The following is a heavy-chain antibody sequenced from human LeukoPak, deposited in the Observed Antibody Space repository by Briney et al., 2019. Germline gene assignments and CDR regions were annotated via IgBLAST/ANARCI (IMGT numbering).Heavy chain of an antibody. J-gene: IGHJ4*02. CDR1: GYTFSDYY. D-gene: IGHD3-22*01. V-gene: IGHV1-2*02. CDR2: INPNSGGT. CDR3: ARATIADSSTYYIDY. Sequence: ASVKVSCKASGYTFSDYYMHWVRQAPGQGLEWMGWINPNSGGTNYAQKFQGRVTMTRDMSISTAYMEVSRRTSDDTAVYYCARATIADSSTYYIDYWGLGTLVTVSS.